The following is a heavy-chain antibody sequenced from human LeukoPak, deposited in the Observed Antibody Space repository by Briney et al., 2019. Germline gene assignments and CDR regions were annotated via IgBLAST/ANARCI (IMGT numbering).Heavy chain of an antibody. Sequence: SETLSLTCTVSGGSISSGDYYWSWIRQPPGKGLEWIGYIYHSGSTYYNPSLNSRVTISVDTSKKQLSLKLSSVTAADTAVYYCARSIVVVTAYFDYWGQGTLVTVSS. J-gene: IGHJ4*02. CDR2: IYHSGST. CDR3: ARSIVVVTAYFDY. D-gene: IGHD2-21*02. V-gene: IGHV4-30-4*01. CDR1: GGSISSGDYY.